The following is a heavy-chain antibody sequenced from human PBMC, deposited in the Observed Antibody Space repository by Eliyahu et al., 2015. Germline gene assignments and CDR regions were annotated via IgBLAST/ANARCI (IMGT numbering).Heavy chain of an antibody. Sequence: QVQLQESGPGLVKPSGTLSLTCXVSXGSXXSSNWWSWVRQPPGKGLEWIGEIYHSGXTNSNPSLKSRVTISVDKSKNQFSLKLSSVTAADTAVYYCARAPPPDNWFDPWGQGTLDTVSS. V-gene: IGHV4-4*02. CDR3: ARAPPPDNWFDP. CDR2: IYHSGXT. J-gene: IGHJ5*02. CDR1: XGSXXSSNW.